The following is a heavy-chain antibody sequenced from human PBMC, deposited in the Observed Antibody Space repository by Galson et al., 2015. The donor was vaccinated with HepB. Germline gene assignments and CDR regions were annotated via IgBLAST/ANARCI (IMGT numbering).Heavy chain of an antibody. CDR1: GFTFSSYA. J-gene: IGHJ4*02. V-gene: IGHV3-23*01. Sequence: SLRLSCAASGFTFSSYAMHWVRQAPGKGLEWVSSVSASGGGAHYADSVKGRFAVARDNSKNTLYLQMNSLGAEDTAVYYCAKPPWTVFGVVSRKSYYFDHWGRGTLVTVSS. D-gene: IGHD3-3*01. CDR3: AKPPWTVFGVVSRKSYYFDH. CDR2: VSASGGGA.